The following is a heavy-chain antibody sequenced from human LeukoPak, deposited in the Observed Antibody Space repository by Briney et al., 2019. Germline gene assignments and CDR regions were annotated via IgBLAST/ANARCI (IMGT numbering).Heavy chain of an antibody. D-gene: IGHD2-15*01. CDR1: GFIVSSNY. CDR2: MYSAGST. Sequence: GGSLRLSCAASGFIVSSNYMSWVRQAPGKGLEWVSVMYSAGSTYYAESVKGRFTISKDNSKNTLYLQMNSLRAEDTAVYYCARAHCSGGSCYSAYWGQGTLVTVSS. J-gene: IGHJ4*02. V-gene: IGHV3-53*05. CDR3: ARAHCSGGSCYSAY.